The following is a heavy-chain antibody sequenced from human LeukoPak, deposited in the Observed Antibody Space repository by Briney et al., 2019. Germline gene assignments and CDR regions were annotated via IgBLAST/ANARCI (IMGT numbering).Heavy chain of an antibody. CDR3: AKAPQGSHYYYYYMDV. CDR1: GFTFSSYG. Sequence: PGGSLRLSCAASGFTFSSYGMHWVRQAPGKGLEWVAVISYDGSNKYHADSVKGRFTISRDNSKNTLYLQMNSLRAEDTAVYYCAKAPQGSHYYYYYMDVWGKGTTVTVSS. V-gene: IGHV3-30*18. CDR2: ISYDGSNK. J-gene: IGHJ6*03.